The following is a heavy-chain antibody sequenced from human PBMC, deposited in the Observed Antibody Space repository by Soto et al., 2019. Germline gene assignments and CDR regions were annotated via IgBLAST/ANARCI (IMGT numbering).Heavy chain of an antibody. V-gene: IGHV3-64*01. Sequence: PGGSLRLSCAASGFTFSSYAMHWVRQAPGKGLEHVSAISSNGGSTYYANSVKGRFTISRDNSKNTLYLQMGSLRAEDMAVYYCASRVTGAAFDIWGQGTMVTVSS. D-gene: IGHD5-18*01. J-gene: IGHJ3*02. CDR1: GFTFSSYA. CDR3: ASRVTGAAFDI. CDR2: ISSNGGST.